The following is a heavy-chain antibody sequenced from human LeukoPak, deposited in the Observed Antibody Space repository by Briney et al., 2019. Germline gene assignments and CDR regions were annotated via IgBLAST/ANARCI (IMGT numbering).Heavy chain of an antibody. CDR3: ARDIAAAGYYYYYYMDV. J-gene: IGHJ6*03. CDR1: GGSFSGYY. CDR2: INHSGST. V-gene: IGHV4-34*01. D-gene: IGHD6-13*01. Sequence: PSETLSLTCAVYGGSFSGYYWSWIRQPPGKGLEWIGEINHSGSTNYDPSLKSRVTISVDTSKNQFSLKLSSVTAADTAVYYCARDIAAAGYYYYYYMDVWGKGTTVTISS.